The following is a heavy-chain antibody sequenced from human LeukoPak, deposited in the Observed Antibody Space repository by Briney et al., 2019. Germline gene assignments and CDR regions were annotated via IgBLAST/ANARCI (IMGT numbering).Heavy chain of an antibody. CDR3: ARVVTWFDR. Sequence: TGGSLRLSCAVSGFTFSSYWMHWVRQVPGKGLVWVSRINGDGRYTNYADSVKGRFTISRDNAKNTLYLQMNSLRADDTAVYYCARVVTWFDRWGQRTLVTVSS. V-gene: IGHV3-74*01. CDR2: INGDGRYT. J-gene: IGHJ5*02. D-gene: IGHD4-11*01. CDR1: GFTFSSYW.